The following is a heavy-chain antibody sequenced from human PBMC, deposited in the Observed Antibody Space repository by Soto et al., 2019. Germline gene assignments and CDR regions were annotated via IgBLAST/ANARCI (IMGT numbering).Heavy chain of an antibody. J-gene: IGHJ4*02. CDR2: ISYDGSST. V-gene: IGHV3-30*03. CDR3: ARWAAAAGTPLDY. CDR1: GFTFSSYG. Sequence: GGSLRLSCAASGFTFSSYGMHWVRQAPGKGLEWVAVISYDGSSTSYADSVKGRFTISRDNAKNTLYLQMNSLRAEDTAVYYCARWAAAAGTPLDYWGQGTLVTVSS. D-gene: IGHD6-13*01.